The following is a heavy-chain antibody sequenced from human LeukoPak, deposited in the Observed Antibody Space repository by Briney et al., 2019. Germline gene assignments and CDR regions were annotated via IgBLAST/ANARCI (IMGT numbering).Heavy chain of an antibody. CDR2: ISGSGGST. CDR3: VKNRGYYYYYMDV. V-gene: IGHV3-23*01. CDR1: GFTFSSYA. Sequence: GGSLRLSCAASGFTFSSYAMSWVRQAPGKGLEWVSAISGSGGSTYYADSVKGRFTISRDNSKNTLYLQMNSLRAEDTAVYYCVKNRGYYYYYMDVWGKGTTVTVSS. J-gene: IGHJ6*03.